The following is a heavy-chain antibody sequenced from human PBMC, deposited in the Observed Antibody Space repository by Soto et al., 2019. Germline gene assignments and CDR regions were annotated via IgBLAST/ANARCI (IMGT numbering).Heavy chain of an antibody. CDR1: GFTFSSYA. CDR3: ARVKTRYSSVGYFDY. CDR2: ISYDGSNK. D-gene: IGHD6-19*01. V-gene: IGHV3-30-3*01. J-gene: IGHJ4*02. Sequence: QVQLVESGGGVVQPGRSLRLSCAASGFTFSSYAMHWVRQAPGKGLEWVAVISYDGSNKYYADSVKGRFTISRDNSKNTLYLQMNSLRGEETAVYYCARVKTRYSSVGYFDYWGQGTLVTVSS.